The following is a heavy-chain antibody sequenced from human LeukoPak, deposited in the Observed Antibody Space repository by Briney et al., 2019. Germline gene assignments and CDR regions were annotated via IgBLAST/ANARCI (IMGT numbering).Heavy chain of an antibody. Sequence: GGSLRLSCAASGFTFSSYAMHWVRQAPGKGLEWVAVISYDGSNKYYADSVKGRFTTSRDNSKNTLYLQMNSLRAEDMAVYYCASVPTPYSSGWYDYFDYWGQGTLVTVSS. D-gene: IGHD6-19*01. J-gene: IGHJ4*02. CDR1: GFTFSSYA. V-gene: IGHV3-30*04. CDR3: ASVPTPYSSGWYDYFDY. CDR2: ISYDGSNK.